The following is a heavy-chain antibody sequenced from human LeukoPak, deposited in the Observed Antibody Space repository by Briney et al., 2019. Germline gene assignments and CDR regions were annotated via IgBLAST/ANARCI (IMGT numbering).Heavy chain of an antibody. D-gene: IGHD5-24*01. J-gene: IGHJ6*02. CDR3: ARHWGNGYNFNGMDV. CDR2: IYYSGST. Sequence: SETLSLTCSVSGGSISSSSYYWGWIRQPPGKGLEWIGSIYYSGSTYYNPSLKSRVTISVDTSKNQFSLKLSSVTAADTAVYYCARHWGNGYNFNGMDVWGQGTTVTVSS. V-gene: IGHV4-39*01. CDR1: GGSISSSSYY.